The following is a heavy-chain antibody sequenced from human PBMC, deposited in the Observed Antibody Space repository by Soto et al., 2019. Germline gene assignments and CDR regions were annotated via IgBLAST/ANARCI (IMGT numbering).Heavy chain of an antibody. CDR1: GGSISSYY. V-gene: IGHV4-59*01. D-gene: IGHD3-9*01. CDR3: ARVRTYYDILTGYSYYYYGMDV. J-gene: IGHJ6*02. CDR2: IYYSGST. Sequence: PSETLSLTGTVSGGSISSYYWSWIRQPRGKGLEWIGYIYYSGSTNYNPSLKSRVTISVDTSKNQFSLKLSSVTAADTAVYYCARVRTYYDILTGYSYYYYGMDVWGQGTTVTVSS.